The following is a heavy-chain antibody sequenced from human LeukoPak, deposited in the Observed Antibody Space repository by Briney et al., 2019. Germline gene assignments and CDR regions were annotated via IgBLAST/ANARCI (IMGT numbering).Heavy chain of an antibody. D-gene: IGHD2-15*01. Sequence: PGGSLRLSCAASGFTFNNAWMSWVRQAPGKGLEWVGHIKDKSDGETTDYGAPVRGRFIISRDDSTNPVYLQMNSLKTEDTAVYYCTTKKGRGDICYDYWGQGALVTVSS. J-gene: IGHJ4*02. CDR2: IKDKSDGETT. V-gene: IGHV3-15*01. CDR3: TTKKGRGDICYDY. CDR1: GFTFNNAW.